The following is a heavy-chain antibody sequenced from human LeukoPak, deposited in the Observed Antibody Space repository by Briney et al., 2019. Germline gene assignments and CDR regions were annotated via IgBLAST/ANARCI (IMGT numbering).Heavy chain of an antibody. CDR2: IYPGDSDT. D-gene: IGHD6-13*01. CDR3: ARHVEAAAGHYYYYMDV. CDR1: GCRFTSYW. J-gene: IGHJ6*03. Sequence: GESLKISCKGSGCRFTSYWIGWVRQMPGKGLEGMGIIYPGDSDTRYSPSFQGQVTISADKSSSTAYLQWSSLKASDTAMYYCARHVEAAAGHYYYYMDVWGKGTTVTVSS. V-gene: IGHV5-51*01.